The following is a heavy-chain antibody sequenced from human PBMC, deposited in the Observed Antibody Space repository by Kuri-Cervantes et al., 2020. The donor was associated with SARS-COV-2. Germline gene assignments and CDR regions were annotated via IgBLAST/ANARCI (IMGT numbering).Heavy chain of an antibody. CDR2: ISAXGGRT. J-gene: IGHJ5*02. V-gene: IGHV3-23*01. CDR3: ARVVAXARRLWLDP. Sequence: GESLKISCEASGFILGSYGMTWVRQAPGKGLQWVSSISAXGGRTDYADSVKGRFTISRDNSKKMVFLQMDKLRDEDAALYYCARVVAXARRLWLDPWGQGTPVTVSS. D-gene: IGHD2-15*01. CDR1: GFILGSYG.